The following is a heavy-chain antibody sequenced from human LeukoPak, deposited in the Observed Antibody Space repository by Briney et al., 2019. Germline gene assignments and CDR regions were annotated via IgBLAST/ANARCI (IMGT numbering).Heavy chain of an antibody. Sequence: SETLSLTCAVYGGSFSGYYWSWIRQPPGKGLEWIGEINHSGSTNYNPSLKSRVTISVDTSKNQFSLKLSSVTAADTAVYYCARHIAYYYDSSGQEDAFDIWGQGTMVTVSS. CDR3: ARHIAYYYDSSGQEDAFDI. CDR1: GGSFSGYY. V-gene: IGHV4-34*01. CDR2: INHSGST. D-gene: IGHD3-22*01. J-gene: IGHJ3*02.